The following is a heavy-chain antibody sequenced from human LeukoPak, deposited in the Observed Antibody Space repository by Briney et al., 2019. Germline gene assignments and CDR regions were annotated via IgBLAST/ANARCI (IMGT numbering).Heavy chain of an antibody. CDR1: GFSFSSYA. CDR2: ISFDGGNK. V-gene: IGHV3-30-3*01. Sequence: GGSLRLSCAASGFSFSSYALHWVRQAPGKGLEWLTLISFDGGNKYYADSVKGRFTISRDNSKNTLYLQMNGLRAEDTAVYYCARDLVTNSAPSNYYYYLDVWGKGTTVTVS. D-gene: IGHD5-18*01. J-gene: IGHJ6*03. CDR3: ARDLVTNSAPSNYYYYLDV.